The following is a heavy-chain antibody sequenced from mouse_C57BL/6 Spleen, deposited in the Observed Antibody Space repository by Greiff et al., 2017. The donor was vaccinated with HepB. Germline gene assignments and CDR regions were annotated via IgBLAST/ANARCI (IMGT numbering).Heavy chain of an antibody. CDR3: ARSTTTVVEYYFDY. D-gene: IGHD1-1*01. J-gene: IGHJ2*01. Sequence: QVQLQQPGAELVKPGASVKLSCKASGYTFTSYWMHWVKQRPGQGLEWIGMIHPNSGSTNYNEKFKSKATLTVDKSSSTAYMQLSSLTSEDSAVYYCARSTTTVVEYYFDYWGQGTTLTVSS. CDR1: GYTFTSYW. V-gene: IGHV1-64*01. CDR2: IHPNSGST.